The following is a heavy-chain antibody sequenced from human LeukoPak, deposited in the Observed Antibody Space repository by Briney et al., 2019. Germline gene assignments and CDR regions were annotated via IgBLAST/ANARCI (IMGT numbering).Heavy chain of an antibody. J-gene: IGHJ5*02. CDR1: GGSISSSNW. CDR3: ARSSSYCSSTSCYANWFDP. Sequence: SETLSLTCAVSGGSISSSNWWNWVRQPPGKGLEWIGEIDHSGSTNYNPSLKSRVTISVDKSKNQFSLKLSSVTAADTAVYYCARSSSYCSSTSCYANWFDPWGQGTLVTVSS. CDR2: IDHSGST. V-gene: IGHV4-4*02. D-gene: IGHD2-2*01.